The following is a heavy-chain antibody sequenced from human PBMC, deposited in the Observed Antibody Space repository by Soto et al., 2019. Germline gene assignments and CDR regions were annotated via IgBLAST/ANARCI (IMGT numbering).Heavy chain of an antibody. J-gene: IGHJ6*02. V-gene: IGHV4-39*01. CDR2: IYYSGST. CDR1: GGSLSSSSYY. Sequence: PSETLSLTCTVSGGSLSSSSYYWGWIRHPPGKGLEWIGSIYYSGSTHYNPTLNRRVTIAVDTSKNQFSLKLSSVTAADTAVYYCARTPPVYNDFWSGYYDYYYYSMDVWGQGTTVTVSS. CDR3: ARTPPVYNDFWSGYYDYYYYSMDV. D-gene: IGHD3-3*01.